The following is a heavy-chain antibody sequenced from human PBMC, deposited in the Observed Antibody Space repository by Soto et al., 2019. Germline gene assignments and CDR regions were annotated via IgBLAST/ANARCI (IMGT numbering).Heavy chain of an antibody. D-gene: IGHD3-3*01. CDR2: INSDGSST. J-gene: IGHJ6*03. CDR3: ARAHGGSHYDFWSGYPPYYYYYYMDV. Sequence: GGSLRLSCAASGFTFSSYWMHWVRQAPGKGLVWVSRINSDGSSTSYADSVKGRFTISRDNAKNTLYPQMNSLRAEDTAVYYCARAHGGSHYDFWSGYPPYYYYYYMDVWGKGTTVTVSS. CDR1: GFTFSSYW. V-gene: IGHV3-74*01.